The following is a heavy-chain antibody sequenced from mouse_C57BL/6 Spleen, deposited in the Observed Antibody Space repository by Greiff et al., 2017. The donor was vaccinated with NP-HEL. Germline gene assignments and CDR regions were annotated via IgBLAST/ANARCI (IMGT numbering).Heavy chain of an antibody. CDR3: ARNWGYFYYFDY. Sequence: VKLMESGPGLVQPSQSLSITCTVSGFSLTSYGVHWVRQSPGKGLEWLGVIWSGGSTDYNAAFISRLSISKDNSKSQVFIKMNTLQSDDTAIYYWARNWGYFYYFDYWGQGTTLTVSS. V-gene: IGHV2-2*01. CDR1: GFSLTSYG. D-gene: IGHD3-1*01. J-gene: IGHJ2*01. CDR2: IWSGGST.